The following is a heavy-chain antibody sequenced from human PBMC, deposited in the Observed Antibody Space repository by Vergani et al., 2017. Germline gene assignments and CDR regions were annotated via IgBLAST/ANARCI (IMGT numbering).Heavy chain of an antibody. J-gene: IGHJ6*02. CDR2: ISYDGSNN. CDR3: ARVCPGYYYGMDV. CDR1: GFTFSSYA. V-gene: IGHV3-30-3*01. Sequence: VQLVESGGGLVQPGGSLRLSCAASGFTFSSYALHWVRQAPGKGLEWVAVISYDGSNNSYADSVKRRFTISRHNSKNTLYLQMNSLIAEDTAVYYGARVCPGYYYGMDVWGQGTTVTVSS. D-gene: IGHD3-10*01.